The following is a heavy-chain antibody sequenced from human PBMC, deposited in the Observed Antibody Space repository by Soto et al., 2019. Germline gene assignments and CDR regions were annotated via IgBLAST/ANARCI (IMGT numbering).Heavy chain of an antibody. J-gene: IGHJ4*02. CDR2: IHYGGGT. CDR1: GGSMSSYY. V-gene: IGHV4-59*01. CDR3: VGDRSGAVGATYSES. Sequence: SETLSLTCTVSGGSMSSYYWTWIRQPPGKGLEWIGFIHYGGGTVYNPALRSRVTVTVETSKKQFSLNLSSVTAADTAVYYCVGDRSGAVGATYSESWGQGALVTVSS. D-gene: IGHD1-26*01.